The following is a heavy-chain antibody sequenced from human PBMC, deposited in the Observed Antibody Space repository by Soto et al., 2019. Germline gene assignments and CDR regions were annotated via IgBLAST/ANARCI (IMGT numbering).Heavy chain of an antibody. CDR2: INSNGGST. V-gene: IGHV3-64*01. Sequence: EVQLVESGGGLVQPGGSLRLSCAASGFTFSSYAMHWVRQAPGKGLENVSAINSNGGSTYYANSVKGRFTISRDNSKNTLYLQMGSLRAEDMAVYYCARGLAYFDYWGQGTLVTVSS. CDR1: GFTFSSYA. J-gene: IGHJ4*02. CDR3: ARGLAYFDY.